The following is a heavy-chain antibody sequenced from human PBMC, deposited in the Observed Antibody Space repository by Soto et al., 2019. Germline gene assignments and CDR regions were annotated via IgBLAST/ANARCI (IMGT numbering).Heavy chain of an antibody. CDR3: ARDDRQPWYFDY. V-gene: IGHV3-66*01. CDR1: GFTVSSNY. Sequence: EVQLVESGGGLVQPGGSLRLSCAASGFTVSSNYMSWVRQAPGKGLEWVSVIYSGGSTYYADSVKGRFTISRDNSKNTLYLQMNSLRAEDTAVYYCARDDRQPWYFDYWGQGTLVTVSS. J-gene: IGHJ4*02. CDR2: IYSGGST.